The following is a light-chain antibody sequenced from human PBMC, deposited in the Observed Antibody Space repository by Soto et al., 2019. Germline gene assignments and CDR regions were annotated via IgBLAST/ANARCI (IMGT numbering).Light chain of an antibody. V-gene: IGKV3-20*01. CDR1: QSVSSSY. Sequence: EIVLTQSPGTLSLSPGERATLSCRASQSVSSSYLAWYQQKPGQAPRLLIYGASSRATGIPDRFSGGGSGTDFARTISILEPEDFAVWYCQRSCSSAHPFGQGPKVEIK. CDR2: GAS. J-gene: IGKJ1*01. CDR3: QRSCSSAHP.